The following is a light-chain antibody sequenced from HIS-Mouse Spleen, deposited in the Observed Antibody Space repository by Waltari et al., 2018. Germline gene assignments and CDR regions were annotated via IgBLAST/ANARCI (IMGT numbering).Light chain of an antibody. CDR3: QQRSNWPLIT. CDR1: QSVSSY. V-gene: IGKV3-11*01. CDR2: DAS. Sequence: EIVLTQSPATLSLSPGERATLSCRASQSVSSYLAWYQQKPGQAPRRRIYDASNRATGIPARFSGSGSGTDFTLTISSLEPEDFAVYYCQQRSNWPLITFGQGTRLEIK. J-gene: IGKJ5*01.